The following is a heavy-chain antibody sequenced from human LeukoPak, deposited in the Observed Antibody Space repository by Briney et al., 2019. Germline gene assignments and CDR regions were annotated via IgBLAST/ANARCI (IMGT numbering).Heavy chain of an antibody. CDR1: GGSSSSYY. V-gene: IGHV4-59*01. J-gene: IGHJ4*02. CDR2: MSYSGST. Sequence: PSETLSLTCTVSGGSSSSYYWSWIRQPPGEGLEWIGYMSYSGSTNYNPSLKSRVTLSVDTSKNQFSLKLTSMTAADTAVYYCARGDDHDYGDLYFDYWGQGTLVTVSS. CDR3: ARGDDHDYGDLYFDY. D-gene: IGHD4-17*01.